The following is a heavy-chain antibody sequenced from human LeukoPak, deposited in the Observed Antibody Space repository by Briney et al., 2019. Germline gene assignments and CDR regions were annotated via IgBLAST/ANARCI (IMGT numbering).Heavy chain of an antibody. CDR1: GYTFTSYD. D-gene: IGHD3-3*01. J-gene: IGHJ6*03. V-gene: IGHV1-8*03. CDR3: ARGKGGYYDFWSGYSYYYYMDV. CDR2: MNPNSGNT. Sequence: PGASVKVSCKASGYTFTSYDINWVRQATGQGLEWMGWMNPNSGNTGYAQKFQGRVTITRNTSISTAYMELSSLRSEDTAVYYCARGKGGYYDFWSGYSYYYYMDVWGKGTTVTVSS.